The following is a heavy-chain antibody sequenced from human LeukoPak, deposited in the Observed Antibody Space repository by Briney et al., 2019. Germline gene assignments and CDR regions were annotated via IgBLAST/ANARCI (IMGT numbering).Heavy chain of an antibody. V-gene: IGHV3-74*01. CDR2: INSDGSST. CDR1: GFTFSDYW. D-gene: IGHD1-26*01. CDR3: ARWGELPAFDI. Sequence: PGGSLRLSCAASGFTFSDYWMSWVRQAPGKGLVWVSRINSDGSSTSYADSVKGRFTISRDNAKNTLYLQMNSLRAEDTAVYYCARWGELPAFDIWGQGTMVTVSS. J-gene: IGHJ3*02.